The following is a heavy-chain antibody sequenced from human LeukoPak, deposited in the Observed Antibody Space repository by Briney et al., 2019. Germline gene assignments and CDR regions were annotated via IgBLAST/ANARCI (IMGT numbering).Heavy chain of an antibody. Sequence: GESLKISFKGSGYRFTSYWIGWVRPRPGKGVECIGIIFPGDSHTRYSPSFQGQVTISADKSISTAYLQWSSLKASDTAMYYCARRLATTDFDYWGQGTLVTVSS. CDR3: ARRLATTDFDY. CDR1: GYRFTSYW. CDR2: IFPGDSHT. J-gene: IGHJ4*02. D-gene: IGHD5-24*01. V-gene: IGHV5-51*01.